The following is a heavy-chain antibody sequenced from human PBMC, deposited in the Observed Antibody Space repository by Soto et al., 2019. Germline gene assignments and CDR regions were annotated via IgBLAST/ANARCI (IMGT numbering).Heavy chain of an antibody. CDR2: IATYNNNK. D-gene: IGHD3-10*01. V-gene: IGHV1-18*01. CDR3: ARVVRGVVNWFDP. CDR1: GDTFANFG. Sequence: HLVQSGPEVKRPGASITVSCKTSGDTFANFGLSWVRQAPGQGLEWMGWIATYNNNKNYAQKCQARLTLTTNTSASTAYMELESLGYDDTAVYYCARVVRGVVNWFDPWGQGTLVTVSS. J-gene: IGHJ5*02.